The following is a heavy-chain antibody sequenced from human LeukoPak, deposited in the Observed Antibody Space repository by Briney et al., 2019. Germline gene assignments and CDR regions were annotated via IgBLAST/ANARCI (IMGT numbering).Heavy chain of an antibody. CDR3: ARGPATYYYGSGSYIRY. V-gene: IGHV4-34*01. D-gene: IGHD3-10*01. CDR2: INHSGST. J-gene: IGHJ4*02. Sequence: SETLSLTCAVYGGSFSGYYWSWIRQPPGKGLEWIGEINHSGSTNYNPSLKSRVTISVDTSKNQFSLKLSSVTAADTAVYYCARGPATYYYGSGSYIRYWGQGTLVTVSS. CDR1: GGSFSGYY.